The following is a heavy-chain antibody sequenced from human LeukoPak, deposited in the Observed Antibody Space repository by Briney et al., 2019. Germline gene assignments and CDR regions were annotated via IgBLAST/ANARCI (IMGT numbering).Heavy chain of an antibody. J-gene: IGHJ4*02. Sequence: GGSLRLSCAASGFTFSSYGMSWVRQAPGKGLEWVSAISGSGGSTYYADSVKGRFTISRDNSKNTLYLQMNSLRAEDTAVYYCAKGSGDSSGWFQLFDYWGQGTLVTVSS. D-gene: IGHD6-19*01. V-gene: IGHV3-23*01. CDR1: GFTFSSYG. CDR3: AKGSGDSSGWFQLFDY. CDR2: ISGSGGST.